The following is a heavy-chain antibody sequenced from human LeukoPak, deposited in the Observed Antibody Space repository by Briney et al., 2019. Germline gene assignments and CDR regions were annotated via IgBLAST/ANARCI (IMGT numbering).Heavy chain of an antibody. CDR2: INHSGST. V-gene: IGHV4-34*01. J-gene: IGHJ4*02. D-gene: IGHD3-10*01. Sequence: SETLSLTCAVYGGSFSGYYWSWIRQPPGKGLEWIGEINHSGSTNYNPSLKSRVTISVDTSKNQFSLKLSSVTAADTAVYYCARLPEDYYGSGSYYNSGQDYWGQGTLVTVSS. CDR3: ARLPEDYYGSGSYYNSGQDY. CDR1: GGSFSGYY.